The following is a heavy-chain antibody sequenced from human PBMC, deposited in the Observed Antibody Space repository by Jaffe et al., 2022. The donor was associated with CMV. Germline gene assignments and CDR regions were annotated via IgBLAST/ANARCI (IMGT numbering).Heavy chain of an antibody. CDR1: GFTFRSYA. CDR3: AKENWELAFES. V-gene: IGHV3-23*01. D-gene: IGHD7-27*01. Sequence: EVQLLESGGALVQPGGSLRLSCAASGFTFRSYAMSWVRQAPGKGLEWVSTISGTGDATYYSDSVKGRFTISRDNSKNTLFLEMNSLRAEDTAVYYCAKENWELAFESWGQGTLVTVSS. J-gene: IGHJ4*02. CDR2: ISGTGDAT.